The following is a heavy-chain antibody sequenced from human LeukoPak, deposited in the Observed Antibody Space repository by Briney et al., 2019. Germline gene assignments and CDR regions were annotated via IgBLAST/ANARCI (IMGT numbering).Heavy chain of an antibody. Sequence: ASVKVSCKASGYTFTSYYMHWVRQAPGQGLEWMGIINPSGGSTRYAQKFQGRVTMTRDMSTSTVYMELSSLRSEDTAVYYCARGVNIVVVPATNQNWFDPWGQGTLVTVSS. CDR1: GYTFTSYY. D-gene: IGHD2-2*01. CDR3: ARGVNIVVVPATNQNWFDP. J-gene: IGHJ5*02. V-gene: IGHV1-46*01. CDR2: INPSGGST.